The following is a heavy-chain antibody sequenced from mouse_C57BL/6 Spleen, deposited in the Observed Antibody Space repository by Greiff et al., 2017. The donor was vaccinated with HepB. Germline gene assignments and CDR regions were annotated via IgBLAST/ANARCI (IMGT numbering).Heavy chain of an antibody. J-gene: IGHJ4*01. CDR1: GFSLTSYG. D-gene: IGHD1-1*01. CDR2: ICSGGST. V-gene: IGHV2-2*01. Sequence: VKLMESGPGLVQPSQSLSITCTVSGFSLTSYGVHWVRQSPGKGLEWLGVICSGGSTDYNAAFISRLSISKDNSKSQVFFKMNSLQADDTAIYYCTRSFITTVVATYYYAMDYWGQGTSVTVSS. CDR3: TRSFITTVVATYYYAMDY.